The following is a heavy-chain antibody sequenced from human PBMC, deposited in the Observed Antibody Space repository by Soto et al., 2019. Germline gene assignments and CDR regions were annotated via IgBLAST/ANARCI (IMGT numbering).Heavy chain of an antibody. D-gene: IGHD3-22*01. V-gene: IGHV3-7*03. Sequence: GGSLRLSFAASGFTFSSCWMSWVRQAPGKGLEWVANIKQDGSEKYYVHSVKGRFTISRDNDKNSLYLQMNSLRAEDTAVYYCARDRARAFHYDRSGYRXWGQVTLVTVSX. J-gene: IGHJ4*02. CDR3: ARDRARAFHYDRSGYRX. CDR2: IKQDGSEK. CDR1: GFTFSSCW.